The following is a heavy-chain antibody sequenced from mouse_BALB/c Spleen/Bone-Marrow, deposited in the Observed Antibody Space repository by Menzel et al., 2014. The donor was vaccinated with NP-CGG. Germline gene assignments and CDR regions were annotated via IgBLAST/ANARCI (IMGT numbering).Heavy chain of an antibody. CDR1: GYSFTGYN. CDR3: ARNHFGSNSLGY. CDR2: IDPYYGGT. V-gene: IGHV1S135*01. Sequence: EVKLMESGPELEKPGASVKISCKASGYSFTGYNMNWVKQSAGRSLEWIGNIDPYYGGTSYNQKFRGKATLTVDKSSSTAYMQLTSLTSEDSAVYYCARNHFGSNSLGYWGQGTLVTVSA. D-gene: IGHD1-1*01. J-gene: IGHJ3*01.